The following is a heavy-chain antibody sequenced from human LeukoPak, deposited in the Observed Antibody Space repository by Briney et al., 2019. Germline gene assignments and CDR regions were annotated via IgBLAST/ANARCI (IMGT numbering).Heavy chain of an antibody. CDR3: TTGITMVRGVIHVIDY. CDR1: GFTFSNAW. Sequence: GGSLRLSCAASGFTFSNAWMSWVRQAPGKGLEWVGRIKSKTDGGTTDYAAPVKGRFTISRDDSKNTLYLQMNSLKTEDTAVYYCTTGITMVRGVIHVIDYWGQGTLVTVSS. CDR2: IKSKTDGGTT. V-gene: IGHV3-15*01. D-gene: IGHD3-10*01. J-gene: IGHJ4*02.